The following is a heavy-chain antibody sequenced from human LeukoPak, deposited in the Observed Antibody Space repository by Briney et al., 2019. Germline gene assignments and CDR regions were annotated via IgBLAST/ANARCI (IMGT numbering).Heavy chain of an antibody. CDR1: GYTVTSYG. Sequence: ASVTVSCTASGYTVTSYGISWVRQAPGQGLEWMGWISAYNGNTNYAQKLQGRVTMTTDTSTSTAYMELRSLRSDDTAVYYCARALDYGGRAYFDYWGQGTLVTVSS. J-gene: IGHJ4*02. CDR2: ISAYNGNT. CDR3: ARALDYGGRAYFDY. D-gene: IGHD4-23*01. V-gene: IGHV1-18*01.